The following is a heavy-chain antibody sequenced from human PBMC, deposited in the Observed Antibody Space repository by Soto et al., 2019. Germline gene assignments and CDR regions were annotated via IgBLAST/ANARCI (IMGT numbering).Heavy chain of an antibody. D-gene: IGHD3-10*01. V-gene: IGHV3-13*01. J-gene: IGHJ6*02. CDR3: ARGSKGTYGMDV. CDR2: IGSAGDS. Sequence: PGGSLRLSCGASGYAFRSYDMHWFRQVTGKGLEWVSVIGSAGDSNYAPSVKGRFTISRENAKNSLYLQMNSLRAGDTAVYYCARGSKGTYGMDVWGQGTTVTVSS. CDR1: GYAFRSYD.